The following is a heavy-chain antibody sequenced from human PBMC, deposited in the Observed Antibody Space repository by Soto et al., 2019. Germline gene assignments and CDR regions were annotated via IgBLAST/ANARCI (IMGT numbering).Heavy chain of an antibody. D-gene: IGHD3-10*01. J-gene: IGHJ4*02. V-gene: IGHV4-30-2*01. Sequence: QLQLQESGSGLVKPSQNLSLTCAVSGGSISSGGYSWSWIRQPPGKGLEWIGYIYHSGSTYYNPSLNSRVTISVDRSKNQFSLKLSSVTAADTAVYYCARENNVLPGGYFDYWGQGTLVTVSS. CDR3: ARENNVLPGGYFDY. CDR2: IYHSGST. CDR1: GGSISSGGYS.